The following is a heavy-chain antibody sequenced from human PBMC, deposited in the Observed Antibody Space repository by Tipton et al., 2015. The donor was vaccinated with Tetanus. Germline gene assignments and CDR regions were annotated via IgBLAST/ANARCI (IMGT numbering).Heavy chain of an antibody. CDR1: GYSFNNFW. Sequence: QLVQSGAEVKKPGESLKISCQGSGYSFNNFWIGWVRQKPGKGLEWMGIIYPGDSDTRYSPAFQGHVTISADRSNSTAYLQWSSLKASDTAMYYCARHRAGTFASWFDPWGQGTLVTVSS. D-gene: IGHD2/OR15-2a*01. J-gene: IGHJ5*02. V-gene: IGHV5-51*01. CDR3: ARHRAGTFASWFDP. CDR2: IYPGDSDT.